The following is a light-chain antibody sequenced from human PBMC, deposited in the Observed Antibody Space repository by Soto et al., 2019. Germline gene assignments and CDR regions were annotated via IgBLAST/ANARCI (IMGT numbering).Light chain of an antibody. CDR3: SSYTSSNTVI. Sequence: QSALTQPASVSGSAGQSIAISCTGTSSDVGGYNYVSWYQQHPGKAPKLIISDVSNRPSGVSDRFSGSKSGNTASLTISGLQAEDEADYHCSSYTSSNTVIFGGGTKLTVL. CDR1: SSDVGGYNY. CDR2: DVS. J-gene: IGLJ2*01. V-gene: IGLV2-14*01.